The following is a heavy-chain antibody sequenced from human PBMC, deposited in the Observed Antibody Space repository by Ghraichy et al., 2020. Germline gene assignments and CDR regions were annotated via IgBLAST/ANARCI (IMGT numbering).Heavy chain of an antibody. D-gene: IGHD3-3*01. V-gene: IGHV3-21*06. CDR1: GFTFSTYD. Sequence: GESLNISCAASGFTFSTYDMTWVRQAPGKGLEWVASLSGITNHIYYADSVKGRFTISRDNARNFVYLQMDSLRVEDTSVYYCARCLPPLRRSGEDFWGQGTLISVDS. CDR2: LSGITNHI. J-gene: IGHJ1*01. CDR3: ARCLPPLRRSGEDF.